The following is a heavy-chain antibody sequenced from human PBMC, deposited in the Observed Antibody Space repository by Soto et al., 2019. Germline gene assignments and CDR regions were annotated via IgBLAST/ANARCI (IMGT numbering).Heavy chain of an antibody. CDR3: AILGGSYALPHFDY. V-gene: IGHV4-39*07. D-gene: IGHD1-26*01. J-gene: IGHJ4*02. Sequence: PSETLSLTCTVSGGSISSSSYYWGWIRQPPGKGLEWIGSIYYSGSTTNYNPSLKSRVTLSVDTSKNQFSLKLSSVTAADTAVYFCAILGGSYALPHFDYRGQGTLDLGSS. CDR2: IYYSGSTT. CDR1: GGSISSSSYY.